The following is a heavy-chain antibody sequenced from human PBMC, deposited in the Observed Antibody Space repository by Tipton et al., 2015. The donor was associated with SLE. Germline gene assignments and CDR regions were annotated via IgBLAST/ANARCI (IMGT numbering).Heavy chain of an antibody. CDR1: GGSVSSHY. V-gene: IGHV4-59*02. J-gene: IGHJ3*02. Sequence: TLSLTCTVSGGSVSSHYWSWIRQPPGKGLEWIGYIYYSGSTNYNPSLKSRVTISVDTSKNQFSLKLSSVAAADTAVYYCAREYYDILTGYRLDAFDIWGQGTMVTVSS. D-gene: IGHD3-9*01. CDR2: IYYSGST. CDR3: AREYYDILTGYRLDAFDI.